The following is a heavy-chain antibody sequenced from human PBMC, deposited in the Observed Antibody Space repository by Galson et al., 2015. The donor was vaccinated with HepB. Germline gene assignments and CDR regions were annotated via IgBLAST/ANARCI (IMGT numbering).Heavy chain of an antibody. J-gene: IGHJ1*01. Sequence: SVKVSCKVSGYTLTELSMHWVRQAPGKGLEWMGGFDPEDGETIYAQKFQGRVTMTEGTSTDTAYMELSSLRSEDTTVYYCATDGRHGGEYFQHWGQGTLVTVSS. D-gene: IGHD3-16*01. CDR2: FDPEDGET. V-gene: IGHV1-24*01. CDR1: GYTLTELS. CDR3: ATDGRHGGEYFQH.